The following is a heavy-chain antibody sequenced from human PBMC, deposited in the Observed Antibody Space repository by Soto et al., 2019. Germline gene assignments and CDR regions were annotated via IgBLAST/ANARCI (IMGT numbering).Heavy chain of an antibody. CDR1: GFTFSSYS. D-gene: IGHD6-19*01. CDR3: ARTEYSSGWDKCFDY. Sequence: PGGSLRLSCAASGFTFSSYSMNWVRQAPGKGLEWVSSISSSSSYIYYADSVKGRFTISRDNAKNSLYLQMNSLRAEDTAVYYCARTEYSSGWDKCFDYWGQGTLVTVSS. J-gene: IGHJ4*02. V-gene: IGHV3-21*01. CDR2: ISSSSSYI.